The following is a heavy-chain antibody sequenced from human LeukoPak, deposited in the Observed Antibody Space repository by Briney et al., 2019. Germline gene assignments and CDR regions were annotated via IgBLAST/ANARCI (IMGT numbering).Heavy chain of an antibody. CDR1: GFSLSTSGVG. V-gene: IGHV2-5*02. Sequence: SGPTLVKPTQTLTLTCTLSGFSLSTSGVGVGWIRQPPGKALEWLALIYWDDDKRYSPSLRTRLTITKDTSKNQVVLTMTNMDPVDTATYYCAHYTFTWSTAYWGQGTLVTVSS. D-gene: IGHD3-16*01. CDR3: AHYTFTWSTAY. CDR2: IYWDDDK. J-gene: IGHJ4*02.